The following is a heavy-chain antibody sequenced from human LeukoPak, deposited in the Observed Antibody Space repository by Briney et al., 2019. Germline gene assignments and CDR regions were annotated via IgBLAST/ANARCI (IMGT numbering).Heavy chain of an antibody. CDR3: ARVSTIFTGSAYYYYFDY. J-gene: IGHJ4*02. D-gene: IGHD3-22*01. CDR2: INPNSGDT. Sequence: ASVKVSCKASGYTFTDYYIHWVRQAPGQGLEWMGWINPNSGDTNYAQQLQGRVTMTGDTSISTAYMELNRLGSDDTAVYYCARVSTIFTGSAYYYYFDYWGQGTLVTVSS. CDR1: GYTFTDYY. V-gene: IGHV1-2*02.